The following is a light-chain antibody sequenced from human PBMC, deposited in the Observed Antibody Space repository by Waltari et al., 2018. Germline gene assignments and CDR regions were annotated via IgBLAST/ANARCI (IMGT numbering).Light chain of an antibody. CDR2: WAS. J-gene: IGKJ1*01. CDR1: QSVLYSSNNKNC. CDR3: HQYYSSPWT. Sequence: DIVMTQSPDSLAVSLGERATINCKSSQSVLYSSNNKNCLAWYQQKPGQPPKLLIYWASTRESGVPDRFSGSGSGTDFTFTISSLQAEDVAVYYCHQYYSSPWTFGQGTKVEI. V-gene: IGKV4-1*01.